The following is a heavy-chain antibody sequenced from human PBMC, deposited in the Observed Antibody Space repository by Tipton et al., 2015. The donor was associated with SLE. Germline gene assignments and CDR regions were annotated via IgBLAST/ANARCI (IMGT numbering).Heavy chain of an antibody. CDR3: ARDWRTHYYDSSGYFHDAFDI. Sequence: TLSLTCTVSGGSISGHYWSWIRQPPGKGLEWIGYIYYSGSTNYNPSLKSRVTISVDTSKNQISLKLSSVTAADTAVYYCARDWRTHYYDSSGYFHDAFDIWGQGTMVTVSS. V-gene: IGHV4-59*11. CDR2: IYYSGST. J-gene: IGHJ3*02. CDR1: GGSISGHY. D-gene: IGHD3-22*01.